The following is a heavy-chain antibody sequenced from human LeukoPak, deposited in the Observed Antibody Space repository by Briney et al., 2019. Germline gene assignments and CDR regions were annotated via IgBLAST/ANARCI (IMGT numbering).Heavy chain of an antibody. D-gene: IGHD3-3*01. V-gene: IGHV5-51*01. CDR1: GYSFTSYW. Sequence: GESLKISCKGSGYSFTSYWIGWVRQMPGKGLEWMGIIYPGDSDTRYSPSFQGQVTISADKSISTAYLQWSSLKASDTAMYCCARLVYRSPDFRAVSAYGMDVWGQGTTVTVSS. CDR2: IYPGDSDT. CDR3: ARLVYRSPDFRAVSAYGMDV. J-gene: IGHJ6*02.